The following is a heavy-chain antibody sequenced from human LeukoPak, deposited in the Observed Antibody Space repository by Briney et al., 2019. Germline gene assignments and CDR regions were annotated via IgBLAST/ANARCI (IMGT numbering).Heavy chain of an antibody. CDR2: ISYDGSNK. CDR3: ARDSVSYGDYLPPYYYHGMDV. D-gene: IGHD4-17*01. J-gene: IGHJ6*02. Sequence: GGSLRLSCAASGFTFSSYAMHWVRQAPGKGLEWVAVISYDGSNKYYADSVKGRFTISRDNSKNTLYLQMNSLRAEDTAVYYCARDSVSYGDYLPPYYYHGMDVWGQGTTVTVSS. V-gene: IGHV3-30-3*01. CDR1: GFTFSSYA.